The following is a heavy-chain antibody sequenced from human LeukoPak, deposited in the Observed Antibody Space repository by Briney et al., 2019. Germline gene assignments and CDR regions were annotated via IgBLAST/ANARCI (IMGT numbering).Heavy chain of an antibody. CDR2: IIPIFGTA. CDR1: GGTFSSYA. Sequence: SVEVPCKASGGTFSSYAISWVRQAPGQGLEWMGRIIPIFGTANYAQKFQGRVTITTDESTSTAYMELSSLRSEDTAVYYCASGNKYGDYVPGDYWGQGTLVTVSS. CDR3: ASGNKYGDYVPGDY. D-gene: IGHD4-17*01. J-gene: IGHJ4*02. V-gene: IGHV1-69*05.